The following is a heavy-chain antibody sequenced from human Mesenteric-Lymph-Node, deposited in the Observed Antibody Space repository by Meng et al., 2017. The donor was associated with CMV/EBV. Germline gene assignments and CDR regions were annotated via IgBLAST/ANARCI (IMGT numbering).Heavy chain of an antibody. Sequence: ASVKVSCKASGYTFTDYYIHWVRQAPGRGPEWMGFVNPKTGATKFAPAFRGWVDMTRVSSSSTAYLQLRRLTSSDTALYYCARALEGDRSFFDYWGQGTLVTVSS. CDR2: VNPKTGAT. CDR3: ARALEGDRSFFDY. D-gene: IGHD1-26*01. CDR1: GYTFTDYY. V-gene: IGHV1-2*04. J-gene: IGHJ4*02.